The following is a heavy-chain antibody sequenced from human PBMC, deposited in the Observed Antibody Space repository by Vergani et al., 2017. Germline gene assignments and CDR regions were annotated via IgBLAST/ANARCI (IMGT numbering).Heavy chain of an antibody. Sequence: EVQLLESGGGLVQPGGSLRLSCAASGFTFSSYAMSWVRQAPGKGLEWVSALSGSGGSTYYADSVKGRFTISRDNSKNTLYLQMNSLRAEDTAVYYCAKVSSSSSSNYYYYGMDVWCQGTTVTVSS. J-gene: IGHJ6*02. V-gene: IGHV3-23*01. CDR3: AKVSSSSSSNYYYYGMDV. CDR2: LSGSGGST. CDR1: GFTFSSYA. D-gene: IGHD6-6*01.